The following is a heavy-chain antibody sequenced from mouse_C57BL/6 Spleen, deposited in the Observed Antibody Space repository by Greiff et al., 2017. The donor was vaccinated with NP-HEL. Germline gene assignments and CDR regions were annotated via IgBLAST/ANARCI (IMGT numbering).Heavy chain of an antibody. CDR1: GFTFSDYY. D-gene: IGHD2-5*01. J-gene: IGHJ4*01. CDR2: INYDGSST. Sequence: DVMLVESEGGLVQPGRSMKLSCTASGFTFSDYYMAWVRQVPEKGLEWVANINYDGSSTYYLDSLKSRFIISRDNAKNILCLQMSSLKSEDTATYYCASVSKLGAMDYWGQGTSVTVSS. V-gene: IGHV5-16*01. CDR3: ASVSKLGAMDY.